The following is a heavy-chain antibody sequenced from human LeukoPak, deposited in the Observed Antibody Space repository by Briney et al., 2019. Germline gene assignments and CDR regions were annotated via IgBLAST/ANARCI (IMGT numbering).Heavy chain of an antibody. CDR2: INPNTDST. D-gene: IGHD3-22*01. Sequence: ASVTVSCTTSGFTFISYYMHWVRQAPGQGLEWMGIINPNTDSTSYARKFQGRFAITSDTSTSTVYMELTSLISEDTAVYYCARAYDSSGGGANWFDPWGQGTLVTVSS. V-gene: IGHV1-46*01. J-gene: IGHJ5*02. CDR3: ARAYDSSGGGANWFDP. CDR1: GFTFISYY.